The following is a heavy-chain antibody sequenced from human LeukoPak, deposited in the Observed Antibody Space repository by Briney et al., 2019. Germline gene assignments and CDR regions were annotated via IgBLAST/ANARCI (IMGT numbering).Heavy chain of an antibody. CDR3: ARGKTYDYVWGSYRYLDFDY. J-gene: IGHJ4*02. CDR1: GGTFSSYA. CDR2: IIPIFGTA. D-gene: IGHD3-16*02. V-gene: IGHV1-69*01. Sequence: GSSVKVSCKASGGTFSSYAISWVRQAPGQGLEWMGGIIPIFGTANYAQKFQGRVTITADESTSTAYMELSSLRSEDTAVHYCARGKTYDYVWGSYRYLDFDYWGQGTLVTVSS.